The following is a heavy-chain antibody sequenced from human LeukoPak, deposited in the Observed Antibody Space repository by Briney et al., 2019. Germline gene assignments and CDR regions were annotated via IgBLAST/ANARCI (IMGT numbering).Heavy chain of an antibody. D-gene: IGHD1-26*01. CDR1: GFTFSSYA. CDR2: ISGSGGST. V-gene: IGHV3-23*01. Sequence: GSLRLSCAASGFTFSSYAMSWVRQAPGKGLEWVSAISGSGGSTYYADSVKGRFTISRDNSKNTLYLQMNSLRAEDTAVYYCAKVWASGSYPWYFDYWGQGTLVTVSS. J-gene: IGHJ4*02. CDR3: AKVWASGSYPWYFDY.